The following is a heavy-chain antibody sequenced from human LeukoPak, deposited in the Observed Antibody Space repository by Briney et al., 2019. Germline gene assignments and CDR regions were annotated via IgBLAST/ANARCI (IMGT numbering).Heavy chain of an antibody. D-gene: IGHD3-9*01. CDR3: ARDSLDILTGYYYRHDAFDI. J-gene: IGHJ3*02. V-gene: IGHV3-7*01. CDR1: GFTFSSYW. CDR2: IKQDGSEK. Sequence: PGGSLRLSCAASGFTFSSYWMSWVRQAPGKGLEWVANIKQDGSEKYYVDSVKGRFTISRDNAKNSLYLQMNSLRAEDTAVYYCARDSLDILTGYYYRHDAFDIWGQGTMVTVSS.